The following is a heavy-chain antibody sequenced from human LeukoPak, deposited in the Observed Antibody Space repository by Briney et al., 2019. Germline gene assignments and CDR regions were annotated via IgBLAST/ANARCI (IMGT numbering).Heavy chain of an antibody. CDR1: GFIFSSYA. CDR3: AKDTGPLMITFGGVVISYFDY. Sequence: GESLRLSYAASGFIFSSYAMSWVRQAPGKGLEWVSAISGSGGSTYYADSVKGRFTISRDNSKNTLSLQMNSLSAEDTAVYYCAKDTGPLMITFGGVVISYFDYWGQGALVTVSS. D-gene: IGHD3-16*01. J-gene: IGHJ4*02. V-gene: IGHV3-23*01. CDR2: ISGSGGST.